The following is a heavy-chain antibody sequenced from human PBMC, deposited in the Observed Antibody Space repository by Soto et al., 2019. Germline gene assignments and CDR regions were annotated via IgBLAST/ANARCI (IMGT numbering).Heavy chain of an antibody. CDR3: ASDQGYCSSTSCPWDY. CDR1: GGTFSSYA. CDR2: IIPIFGTA. J-gene: IGHJ4*02. Sequence: QVQLVQSGAEVKKPGSSVKVSCKASGGTFSSYAISWVRQAPGQGLEWMGGIIPIFGTANYAQKFQGRVTITADESTSTGYMGLSSLRSEDTAVYYCASDQGYCSSTSCPWDYWGQGTLVTVST. V-gene: IGHV1-69*01. D-gene: IGHD2-2*01.